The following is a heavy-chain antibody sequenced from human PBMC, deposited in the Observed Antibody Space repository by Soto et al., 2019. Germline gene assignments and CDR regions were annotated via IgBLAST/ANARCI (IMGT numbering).Heavy chain of an antibody. CDR2: IKQDGSEK. CDR3: ATSGGGWLQPPV. CDR1: GFTFRSNW. D-gene: IGHD5-12*01. V-gene: IGHV3-7*03. J-gene: IGHJ4*02. Sequence: GGSLRLSCAASGFTFRSNWMSWVRQAPGKGLEWVANIKQDGSEKYYVDSVKGRFTISRDSAKNSLYLQMNSLRAEDTAVYYCATSGGGWLQPPVWGQGTLVTVSS.